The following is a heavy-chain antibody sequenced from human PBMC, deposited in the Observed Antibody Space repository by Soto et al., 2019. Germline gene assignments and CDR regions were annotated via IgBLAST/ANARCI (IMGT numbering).Heavy chain of an antibody. Sequence: ASAQVSCRASGGTVNCYASSWVRQAAGQRLEWLGWINAGNGNTRYSPKFQGRVTITRDTSASTAYMELSSLRSEETAVYYCARDGAVGGNINFEYWGQGTLVTVSS. V-gene: IGHV1-3*01. CDR2: INAGNGNT. J-gene: IGHJ4*02. CDR3: ARDGAVGGNINFEY. D-gene: IGHD6-19*01. CDR1: GGTVNCYA.